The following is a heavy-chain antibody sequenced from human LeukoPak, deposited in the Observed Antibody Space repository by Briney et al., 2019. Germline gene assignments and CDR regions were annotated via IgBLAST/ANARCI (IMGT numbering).Heavy chain of an antibody. CDR1: GFTFSSYA. CDR2: ISYDGSNK. J-gene: IGHJ4*02. V-gene: IGHV3-30-3*01. D-gene: IGHD6-19*01. CDR3: ARERTQWLGGSYFDY. Sequence: PGGSLRLSCAASGFTFSSYAMHWVRQAPGKGLEWVAVISYDGSNKYYADSVKGRFTISRDNAKNSLYLQMNSLRAEDTAVYYCARERTQWLGGSYFDYWGQGTLVTVSS.